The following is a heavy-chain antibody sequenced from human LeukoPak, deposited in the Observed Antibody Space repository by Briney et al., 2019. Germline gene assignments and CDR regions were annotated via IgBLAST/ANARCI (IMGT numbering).Heavy chain of an antibody. Sequence: GRSLRLSCAASGFTFDDYAMHWVWQAPGKGLEWVSGISWNSGSIGYADSVKGRFTISRDNAKNSLYLQMNSLRAEDTALYYCAKETRGGSYYLTPSFDYWGQGTLVTVSS. CDR3: AKETRGGSYYLTPSFDY. V-gene: IGHV3-9*01. CDR1: GFTFDDYA. D-gene: IGHD1-26*01. J-gene: IGHJ4*02. CDR2: ISWNSGSI.